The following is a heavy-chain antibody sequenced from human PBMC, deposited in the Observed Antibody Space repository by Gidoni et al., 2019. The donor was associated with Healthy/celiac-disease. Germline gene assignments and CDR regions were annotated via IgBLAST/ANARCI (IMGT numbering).Heavy chain of an antibody. Sequence: GVRQAPGKGLEWVSGISWNSGSIGYADSVKGRFTISRDNAKNSLYLQMNSLRAEDTALYYCAKADGQQLADLDYWGQGTLVTVSS. CDR3: AKADGQQLADLDY. D-gene: IGHD6-6*01. J-gene: IGHJ4*02. V-gene: IGHV3-9*01. CDR2: ISWNSGSI.